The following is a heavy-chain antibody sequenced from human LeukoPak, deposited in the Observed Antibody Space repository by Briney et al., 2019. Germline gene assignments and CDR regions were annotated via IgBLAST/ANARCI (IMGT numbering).Heavy chain of an antibody. CDR1: GYTFTSYG. CDR2: INPNSGGT. V-gene: IGHV1-18*01. CDR3: ARGSGSDYDFWSGAYYYYYMDV. D-gene: IGHD3-3*01. Sequence: ASVKVSCKASGYTFTSYGISWVRQAPGQGLEWMGWINPNSGGTNYAQKLQGRVTMTTDTSTSTAYMELRSLRSDDTAVYYCARGSGSDYDFWSGAYYYYYMDVWGKGTTVTVSS. J-gene: IGHJ6*03.